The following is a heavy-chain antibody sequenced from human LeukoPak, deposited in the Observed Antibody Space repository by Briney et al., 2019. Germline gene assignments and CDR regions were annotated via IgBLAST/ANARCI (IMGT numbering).Heavy chain of an antibody. Sequence: PGRSLRLSCAASGFTFSIHAVHWVRQAPGKGLESVAVISYDGSNKYYADSVKGRFTISRDNSKNTLYLQMNSLRAEDTAVYYCARDPAVLWFGELLDWGQGTLVTVSS. CDR2: ISYDGSNK. D-gene: IGHD3-10*01. CDR1: GFTFSIHA. J-gene: IGHJ4*02. CDR3: ARDPAVLWFGELLD. V-gene: IGHV3-30*04.